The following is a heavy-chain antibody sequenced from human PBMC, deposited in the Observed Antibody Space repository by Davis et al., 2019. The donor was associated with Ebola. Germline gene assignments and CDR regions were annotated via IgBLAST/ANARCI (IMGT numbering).Heavy chain of an antibody. J-gene: IGHJ4*02. Sequence: GGSLRLSCTDSVITFSSYAMTWVRQAPGKGLEWVSAISGSGGSTYYADSVKGRFTISRGNSKNTLYLQMNSLRAEDTAVYYCAKDGYSSSSGGLFDYWGQGTLVTVS. V-gene: IGHV3-23*01. CDR2: ISGSGGST. D-gene: IGHD6-6*01. CDR3: AKDGYSSSSGGLFDY. CDR1: VITFSSYA.